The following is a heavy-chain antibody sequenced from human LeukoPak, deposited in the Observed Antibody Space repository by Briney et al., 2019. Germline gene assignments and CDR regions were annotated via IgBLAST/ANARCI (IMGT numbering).Heavy chain of an antibody. Sequence: SETLSLTCSVSGGSISNYYWNWVRQTPGKGLEWIGYIYHSGSTYYNPSLKSRVTISLDTSKKQFSLKLSSVTAADTAVYFCARDSVNCSTTSCSDYLDYWGQGTLVTVSS. V-gene: IGHV4-59*01. CDR3: ARDSVNCSTTSCSDYLDY. J-gene: IGHJ4*02. D-gene: IGHD2-2*01. CDR2: IYHSGST. CDR1: GGSISNYY.